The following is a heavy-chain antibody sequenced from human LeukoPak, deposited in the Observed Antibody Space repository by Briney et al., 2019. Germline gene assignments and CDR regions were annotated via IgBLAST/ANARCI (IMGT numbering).Heavy chain of an antibody. CDR3: ARGGPIAALGPFDY. V-gene: IGHV4-59*01. D-gene: IGHD6-13*01. J-gene: IGHJ4*02. CDR2: IYYSGST. CDR1: GGSISSYY. Sequence: SETLSLTCTVPGGSISSYYWSWIRQPPGKGLEWIGYIYYSGSTNYNPSLKSRVTISVDTSKNQFSLKLSSVTAADTAVYYCARGGPIAALGPFDYWGQGTLVTVSS.